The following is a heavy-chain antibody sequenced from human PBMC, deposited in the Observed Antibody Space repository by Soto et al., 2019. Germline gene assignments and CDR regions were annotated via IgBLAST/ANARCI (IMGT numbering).Heavy chain of an antibody. CDR2: ISGSGGST. CDR1: GFTFSSYA. Sequence: PGGSLRLSCAASGFTFSSYAMSWVRQAPGKGLEWVSAISGSGGSTYYADSVKGRFTISRDNSKNTLYLQMNSLRAEDTAVYYCAKDHYYDSSGYWVPFDYWGQGTLVTVSS. CDR3: AKDHYYDSSGYWVPFDY. V-gene: IGHV3-23*01. J-gene: IGHJ4*02. D-gene: IGHD3-22*01.